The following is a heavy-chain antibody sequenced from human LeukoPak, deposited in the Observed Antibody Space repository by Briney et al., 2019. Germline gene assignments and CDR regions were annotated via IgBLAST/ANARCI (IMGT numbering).Heavy chain of an antibody. V-gene: IGHV3-23*01. CDR3: AKPLGPLYYYDMDV. CDR1: GFTFSSYA. CDR2: ISVSGGNT. Sequence: GGSLRLSCAASGFTFSSYAMSWVRQAPGKGLEWVSGISVSGGNTYYADSVKGRFTISRDNSKNTLYLQMNSLRAEDTATYYCAKPLGPLYYYDMDVWGQGTTVTVSS. J-gene: IGHJ6*02.